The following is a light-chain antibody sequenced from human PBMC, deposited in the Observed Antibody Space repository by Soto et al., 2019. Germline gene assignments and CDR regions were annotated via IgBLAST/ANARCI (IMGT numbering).Light chain of an antibody. J-gene: IGKJ1*01. CDR2: QVS. CDR1: GSLLHSNGNTY. V-gene: IGKV2-24*01. CDR3: MQSSLLRT. Sequence: VVLTQSPLSSRVKIGQPASFSCRSSGSLLHSNGNTYLSWLHQRPGQPPRLLIYQVSKRFSGVPDRFRGSGAGTNFTLTISRVEAEDAGIYFCMQSSLLRTFGQGTKVEIK.